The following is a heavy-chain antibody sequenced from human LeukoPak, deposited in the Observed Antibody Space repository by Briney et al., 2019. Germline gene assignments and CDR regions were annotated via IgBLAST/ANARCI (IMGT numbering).Heavy chain of an antibody. V-gene: IGHV5-51*01. Sequence: GESLKISCKGSGYSFTSYWIGWVRQMPGKGLEWMGIIYPGDSDTRYSPSFQGQVTISADKSISTAYLQWSSLKASDTAMYYCARLSGYSSGWYSGGDYWGQGTLVTVSS. CDR1: GYSFTSYW. CDR2: IYPGDSDT. J-gene: IGHJ4*02. D-gene: IGHD6-19*01. CDR3: ARLSGYSSGWYSGGDY.